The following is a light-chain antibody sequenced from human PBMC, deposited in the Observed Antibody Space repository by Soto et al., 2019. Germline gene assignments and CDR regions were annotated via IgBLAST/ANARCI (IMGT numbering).Light chain of an antibody. V-gene: IGKV3-20*01. J-gene: IGKJ1*01. Sequence: EIVLTQSPGTLSLSPGERATLSCRASHSVRSSYLAWYQQKPGQAPRLLMYATSSRATGIPDRFSGSGSGTDFTLTISRLEPEDFAVYYCQQYGSSPTFGQGTKVEIK. CDR2: ATS. CDR3: QQYGSSPT. CDR1: HSVRSSY.